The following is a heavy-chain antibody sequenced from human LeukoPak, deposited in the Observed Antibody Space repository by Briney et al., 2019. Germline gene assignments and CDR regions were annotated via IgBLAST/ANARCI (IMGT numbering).Heavy chain of an antibody. CDR1: GFTVSSNY. CDR2: IYTGSTT. CDR3: ARGLDSSGGGYYFDY. J-gene: IGHJ4*02. V-gene: IGHV3-53*01. D-gene: IGHD3-10*01. Sequence: GGSLRLSCAASGFTVSSNYMSWVRQTPGKGLEWVSVIYTGSTTCYADSVKGRFTISRDNSKNTLYLQMNSLRAEDTAVYYCARGLDSSGGGYYFDYWGQGTLVTVSS.